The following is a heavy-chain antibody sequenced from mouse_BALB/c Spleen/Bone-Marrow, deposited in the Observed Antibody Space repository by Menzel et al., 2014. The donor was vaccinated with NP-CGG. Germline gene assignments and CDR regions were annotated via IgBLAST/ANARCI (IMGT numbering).Heavy chain of an antibody. Sequence: EVQGVESGGGLVQPGGSLRLSCATSGFTFSDYYMSWVRQPPGKALEWLGFIRNKANGYTTEYSASVKGRITISRDNSPSSLYLQMNALRAEYSASYFCARDTNYGNYYWFFDVWGAGDTVAVSS. J-gene: IGHJ1*01. CDR3: ARDTNYGNYYWFFDV. CDR1: GFTFSDYY. D-gene: IGHD2-1*01. CDR2: IRNKANGYTT. V-gene: IGHV7-3*02.